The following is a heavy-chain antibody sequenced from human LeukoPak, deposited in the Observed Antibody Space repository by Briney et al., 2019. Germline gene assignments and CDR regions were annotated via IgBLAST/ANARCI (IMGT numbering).Heavy chain of an antibody. CDR3: ERDPPYSSSFLSRDDY. D-gene: IGHD6-6*01. CDR2: IYSGGST. CDR1: GFTVSSNY. V-gene: IGHV3-66*01. Sequence: GGSLRLSGAASGFTVSSNYVSWLRQAPGKGLEWVSVIYSGGSTYYADSVKGRFTISRDTSKNTLYLQMNSLRAEDTAVYYCERDPPYSSSFLSRDDYWGQGTLVTVSS. J-gene: IGHJ4*02.